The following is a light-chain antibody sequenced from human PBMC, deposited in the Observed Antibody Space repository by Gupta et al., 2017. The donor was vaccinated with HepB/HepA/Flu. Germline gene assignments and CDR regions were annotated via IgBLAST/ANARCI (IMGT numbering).Light chain of an antibody. J-gene: IGLJ3*02. CDR1: SSNIGSNY. CDR3: AAWDDSLSGWV. CDR2: RNN. V-gene: IGLV1-47*01. Sequence: QSVLTQQPAASGTTGQRVTIACSGSSSNIGSNYVYWYQQLPGTAPKLLIYRNNQRPSGVPDRFSGSKSGTSASLAISGLRSEDEADYYCAAWDDSLSGWVFGGGTKLTVL.